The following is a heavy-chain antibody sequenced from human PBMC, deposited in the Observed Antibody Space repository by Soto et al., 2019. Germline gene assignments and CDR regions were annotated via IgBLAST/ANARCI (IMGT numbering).Heavy chain of an antibody. V-gene: IGHV1-18*01. CDR3: AGGILAPAPGRWFGEFYD. CDR1: GYTFTSYG. J-gene: IGHJ4*02. D-gene: IGHD3-10*01. Sequence: QVQLVQSGAEVKKPGASVKVSCKTSGYTFTSYGISWVRQAPGQVLEWMGWISAYNGNTNYAQKLQGRVTMTTDTPTSTASMELRSLRSDDTAVYYCAGGILAPAPGRWFGEFYDWGQGTLVTVSS. CDR2: ISAYNGNT.